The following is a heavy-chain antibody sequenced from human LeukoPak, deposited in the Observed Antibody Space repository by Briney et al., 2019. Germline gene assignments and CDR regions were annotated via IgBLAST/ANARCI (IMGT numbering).Heavy chain of an antibody. Sequence: GASVKVSCKASGYTFTSYYMHWVRQAPGQGLEWMGWINPNSGGTNYAQKFQGRVTMTRDTSISTAYMELSRLRSDDTAVYYCARAPPITRGPFDPWGQGTLVTVSS. CDR3: ARAPPITRGPFDP. V-gene: IGHV1-2*02. CDR2: INPNSGGT. D-gene: IGHD3-10*01. CDR1: GYTFTSYY. J-gene: IGHJ5*02.